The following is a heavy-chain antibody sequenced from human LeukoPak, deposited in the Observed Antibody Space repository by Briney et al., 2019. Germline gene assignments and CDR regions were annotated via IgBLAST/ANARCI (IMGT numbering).Heavy chain of an antibody. CDR2: IYYSGST. D-gene: IGHD6-19*01. CDR1: GGSISSYY. CDR3: ARHSYSSGRSSWFDP. V-gene: IGHV4-59*08. J-gene: IGHJ5*02. Sequence: SETLSLTCTVSGGSISSYYWSWIRQPPGKGLERIGYIYYSGSTNYNPSLKSRVTISVDTSKNQFSLKLSSVTAADTAVYYCARHSYSSGRSSWFDPWGQGTLVTVSS.